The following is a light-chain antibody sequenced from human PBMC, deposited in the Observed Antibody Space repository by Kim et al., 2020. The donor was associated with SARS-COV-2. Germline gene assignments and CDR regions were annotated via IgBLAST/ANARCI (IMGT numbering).Light chain of an antibody. CDR1: QSLLYNSNNKNY. Sequence: DIVLAQSPDSLAVSLGERATINCKSSQSLLYNSNNKNYLAWYQQKPGQPPRLLIYWASTRESGVPDRFSGSGSGTDFTLTINSLHTEDVAVYYCQQYCSALVTFGGWTQVDIK. CDR3: QQYCSALVT. J-gene: IGKJ4*01. V-gene: IGKV4-1*01. CDR2: WAS.